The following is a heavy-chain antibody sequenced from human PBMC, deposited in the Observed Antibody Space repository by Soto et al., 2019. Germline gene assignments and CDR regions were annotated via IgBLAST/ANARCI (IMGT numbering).Heavy chain of an antibody. CDR2: IYYSGST. Sequence: SATLSVTCPFLCVPICSYYWSWSQKTPGNGLEWFGSIYYSGSTNYNPSLKSRVTISVDTSKNQFSLKLSSVTAADTAVYYCARVNIAAAENRAFRDVNQPAHYYYYGMDVWGQGTTVT. J-gene: IGHJ6*02. D-gene: IGHD6-13*01. CDR1: CVPICSYY. CDR3: ARVNIAAAENRAFRDVNQPAHYYYYGMDV. V-gene: IGHV4-59*07.